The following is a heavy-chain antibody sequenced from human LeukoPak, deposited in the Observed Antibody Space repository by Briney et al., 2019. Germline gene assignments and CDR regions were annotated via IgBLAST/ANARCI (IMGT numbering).Heavy chain of an antibody. V-gene: IGHV4-4*09. D-gene: IGHD4-17*01. CDR2: IYTSGST. CDR3: ARSSVTTRLYYYYYMDV. Sequence: SETLSLTCTVSGDSLSSHYWSWIRQPPGKGLEWIGYIYTSGSTNYNPSLKSRVTISVDTSKNQFSLKLSSVTAADTAVYYCARSSVTTRLYYYYYMDVWGKGTTVTVSS. J-gene: IGHJ6*03. CDR1: GDSLSSHY.